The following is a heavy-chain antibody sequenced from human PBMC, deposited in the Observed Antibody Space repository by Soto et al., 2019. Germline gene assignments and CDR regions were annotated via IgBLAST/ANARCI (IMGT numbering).Heavy chain of an antibody. V-gene: IGHV4-61*01. CDR1: GGSVSSVNYY. J-gene: IGHJ5*02. D-gene: IGHD2-15*01. Sequence: SETLSLTCTVSGGSVSSVNYYWSWIRQPPGKGLEWIGYIYYSGNTYYNPSLKSRVTMSVDTSKNQFSLKLSSVTAADTAIYYCARGRVVFDLWGQGTPVTVSS. CDR2: IYYSGNT. CDR3: ARGRVVFDL.